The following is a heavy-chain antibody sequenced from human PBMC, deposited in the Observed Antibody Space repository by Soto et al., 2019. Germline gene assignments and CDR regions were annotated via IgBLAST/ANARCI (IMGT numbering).Heavy chain of an antibody. D-gene: IGHD6-6*01. CDR2: IYYSGST. J-gene: IGHJ3*02. CDR1: GGSISSYY. Sequence: SETLSLTWTVSGGSISSYYWSWIRQPPGKGLEWIGYIYYSGSTNYNPSLKSRVTISVDTSKNQFSLKLSSVTAADTAVYYCARDELVDAFDIWGQGTMVTVSS. CDR3: ARDELVDAFDI. V-gene: IGHV4-59*01.